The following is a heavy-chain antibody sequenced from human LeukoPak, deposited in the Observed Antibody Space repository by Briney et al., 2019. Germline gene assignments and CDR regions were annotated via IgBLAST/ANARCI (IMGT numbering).Heavy chain of an antibody. CDR3: ARSSLTGGWFDP. J-gene: IGHJ5*02. CDR2: IIDTGST. D-gene: IGHD7-27*01. CDR1: GDSIRTYY. V-gene: IGHV4-59*01. Sequence: SETLSLTCSVSGDSIRTYYWSWIRQPPGKGLEWIGYIIDTGSTNYKPSLKTRLTMSVDVSKNQISLKLSSVTAADTAVYYCARSSLTGGWFDPWGQGTLVTVSS.